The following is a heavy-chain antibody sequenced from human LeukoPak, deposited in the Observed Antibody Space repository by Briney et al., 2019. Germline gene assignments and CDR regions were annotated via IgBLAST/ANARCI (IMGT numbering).Heavy chain of an antibody. CDR1: GFTFSSYA. CDR2: ISRNGGST. D-gene: IGHD3-10*01. CDR3: AREKVRGGNWFDP. J-gene: IGHJ5*02. Sequence: PGGSLRLSCAASGFTFSSYAMHWVRQAPGKGLEYVSAISRNGGSTYYANSVTGRFTISRDNSKNTLYLQMGSLRAEDMAVYYCAREKVRGGNWFDPWGQGTLVTVSS. V-gene: IGHV3-64*01.